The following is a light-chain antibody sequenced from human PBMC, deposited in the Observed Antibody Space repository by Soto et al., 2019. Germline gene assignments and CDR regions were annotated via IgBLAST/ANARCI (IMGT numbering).Light chain of an antibody. Sequence: QSALPQPRSVSGSPGQSVTISCTGTSSDVGGYNYVSWYQQHPGKAPKLMIYDVSKRPSGVPDRFSGSKSGNTASLSISGLQAEDEADYYCCSYAGSYVFGTGTKLTV. V-gene: IGLV2-11*01. CDR3: CSYAGSYV. J-gene: IGLJ1*01. CDR2: DVS. CDR1: SSDVGGYNY.